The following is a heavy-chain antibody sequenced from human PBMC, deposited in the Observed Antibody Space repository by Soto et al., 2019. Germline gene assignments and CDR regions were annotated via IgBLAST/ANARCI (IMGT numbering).Heavy chain of an antibody. J-gene: IGHJ4*02. CDR2: IYYSGST. CDR3: ARLVIYSNYDFDY. CDR1: GGSISSGDYY. V-gene: IGHV4-30-4*01. Sequence: PSETLSLTCTVSGGSISSGDYYWSWIRQPPGKGLEWIGYIYYSGSTYYNPSLKSRVTISVDTSKNQFSLKLSSVTAADTAVYYCARLVIYSNYDFDYWGQGTLVTVSS. D-gene: IGHD4-4*01.